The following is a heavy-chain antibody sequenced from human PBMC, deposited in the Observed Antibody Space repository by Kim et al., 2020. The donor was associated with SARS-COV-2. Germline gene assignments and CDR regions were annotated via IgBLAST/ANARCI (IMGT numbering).Heavy chain of an antibody. D-gene: IGHD1-1*01. J-gene: IGHJ3*01. V-gene: IGHV3-23*01. CDR1: GFTFRYYA. CDR3: AKDQTRENGRYDAFDV. CDR2: ISGYNDPA. Sequence: GGSLRLSCVASGFTFRYYAMSWVRQAPGKGLVWVSTISGYNDPAYYTDSVKGRFTISRDDSKNTVYLQMNSLSAEDTAVYFCAKDQTRENGRYDAFDVWGQGTMVTVSS.